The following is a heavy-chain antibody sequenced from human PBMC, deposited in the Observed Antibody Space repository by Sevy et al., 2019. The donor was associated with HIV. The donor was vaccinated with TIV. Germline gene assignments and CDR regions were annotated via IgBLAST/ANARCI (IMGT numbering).Heavy chain of an antibody. CDR3: ARDCNSNTCLWGLDV. Sequence: GGSLRLSCAASGFTFSRYWMSWVRQAPGKGLEWVANIKVDGSEKYYVDSVKGRFTIPRDNARNSLYLQMNGLRAEDTAVYYCARDCNSNTCLWGLDVWGQGTTVTVSS. D-gene: IGHD2-2*01. V-gene: IGHV3-7*03. CDR2: IKVDGSEK. J-gene: IGHJ6*02. CDR1: GFTFSRYW.